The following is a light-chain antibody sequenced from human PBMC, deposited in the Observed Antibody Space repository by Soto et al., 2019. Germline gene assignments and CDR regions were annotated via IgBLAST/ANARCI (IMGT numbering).Light chain of an antibody. CDR3: QQANSFPIT. J-gene: IGKJ5*01. CDR1: QSISSW. V-gene: IGKV1-5*01. Sequence: DIQMTQYPYTLSASVGDGVTITCRASQSISSWLAWYQQKPGKAPKLLIYDASSLESGVPSRFSGSGSGTEFTLTISSLQPDDFAPYSCQQANSFPITFGQGTRLEIK. CDR2: DAS.